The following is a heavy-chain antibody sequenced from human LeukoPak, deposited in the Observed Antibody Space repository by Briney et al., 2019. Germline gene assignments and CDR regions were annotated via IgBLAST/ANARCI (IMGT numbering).Heavy chain of an antibody. Sequence: PSETLSLTCTVSGGSISSGSYYWGWIRQPPGKGLEWIGSIYYSGSTYYNPSLKSRVTISVDTSKNQFSLKLSSVTAADTAVYYCAREGDWNEAYYYYMDVWGKGTTVTVSS. J-gene: IGHJ6*03. CDR1: GGSISSGSYY. V-gene: IGHV4-39*07. CDR2: IYYSGST. CDR3: AREGDWNEAYYYYMDV. D-gene: IGHD1-1*01.